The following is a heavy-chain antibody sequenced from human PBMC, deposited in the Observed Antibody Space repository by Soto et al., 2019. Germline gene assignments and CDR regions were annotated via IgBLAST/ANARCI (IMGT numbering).Heavy chain of an antibody. CDR2: IYSGGST. J-gene: IGHJ4*02. Sequence: EVQLVESGGGLVQPGGSLRLSCAASGVTVSSNYMSWVRQAPGKGLEWVSVIYSGGSTYYADSVKGRFTISRDNSKNTLYLQMNSVRAEDTAVYYCARHSYNYGGGYFDYWGQGALVSVSS. CDR3: ARHSYNYGGGYFDY. CDR1: GVTVSSNY. D-gene: IGHD5-18*01. V-gene: IGHV3-66*04.